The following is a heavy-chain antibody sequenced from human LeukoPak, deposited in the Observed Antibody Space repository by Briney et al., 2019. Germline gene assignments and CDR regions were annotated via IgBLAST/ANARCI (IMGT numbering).Heavy chain of an antibody. CDR2: ISGSGGST. V-gene: IGHV3-23*01. D-gene: IGHD3-16*01. CDR3: VGGLKWGN. CDR1: GFTFRIYA. J-gene: IGHJ4*02. Sequence: PGGSLRLSCAGSGFTFRIYAMSWVRQAPGKGLEWVSAISGSGGSTYYADSVKGRFTISRDNSKNTLYLQMNSLRAEDTAVYYCVGGLKWGNWGQGTLVTVSS.